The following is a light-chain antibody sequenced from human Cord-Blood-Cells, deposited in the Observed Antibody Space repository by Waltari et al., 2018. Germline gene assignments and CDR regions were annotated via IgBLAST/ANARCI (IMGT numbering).Light chain of an antibody. CDR2: KES. CDR1: QSISSW. V-gene: IGKV1-5*03. Sequence: DIQMTQSPSTLSASVGDRVTITCRASQSISSWLAWYPQKPGKAPKLLIYKESGLESGVPSRFSGSGSETEFTLTISSLQPDDFATYYCQQYNSYSTFGQGTKVEIK. CDR3: QQYNSYST. J-gene: IGKJ1*01.